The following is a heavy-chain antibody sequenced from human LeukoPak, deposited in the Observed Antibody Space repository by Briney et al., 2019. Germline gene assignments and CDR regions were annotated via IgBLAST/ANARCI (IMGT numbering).Heavy chain of an antibody. CDR2: INPSGGST. J-gene: IGHJ4*02. Sequence: GASVKVSCKASGYTFTSYYMHWVRQAPGQGLEWMGIINPSGGSTSYAQKFQGRVTMTRDTSTSTVYVELSSLRSEDTAVYYCARDLFWDFDWPTFDYWGQGTLVTVSS. CDR1: GYTFTSYY. CDR3: ARDLFWDFDWPTFDY. D-gene: IGHD3-9*01. V-gene: IGHV1-46*01.